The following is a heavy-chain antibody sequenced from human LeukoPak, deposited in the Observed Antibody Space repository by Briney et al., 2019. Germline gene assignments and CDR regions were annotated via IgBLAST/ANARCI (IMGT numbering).Heavy chain of an antibody. CDR3: AREVGDYGDYMDDAFDI. Sequence: GGSLRLSCAASGFTFSSYWMSWVRQAPGKGLEWVANIKQDGSEKYYVDSVKGRFTISRDNAKNSLYLQMNSLRAEDTAVYYCAREVGDYGDYMDDAFDIWGQGTMVTVSS. D-gene: IGHD4-17*01. CDR1: GFTFSSYW. V-gene: IGHV3-7*01. J-gene: IGHJ3*02. CDR2: IKQDGSEK.